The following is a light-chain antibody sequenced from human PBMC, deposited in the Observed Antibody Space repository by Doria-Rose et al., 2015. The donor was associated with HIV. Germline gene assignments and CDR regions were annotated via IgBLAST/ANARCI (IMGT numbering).Light chain of an antibody. CDR3: QQYYDTPS. J-gene: IGKJ3*01. Sequence: VLTQPPESLGMSLGERATLNCKSNQSLLYTSKNYLAWYQQKPGQPPNLLIYCASTRQSGVPARFSGSGSGTDFTLTISSLEAEDVAVYYCQQYYDTPSSGPGTTVDIK. V-gene: IGKV4-1*01. CDR2: CAS. CDR1: QSLLYTSKNY.